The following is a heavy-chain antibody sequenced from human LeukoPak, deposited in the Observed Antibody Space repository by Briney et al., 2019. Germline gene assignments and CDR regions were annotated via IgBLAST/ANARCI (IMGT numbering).Heavy chain of an antibody. J-gene: IGHJ5*02. D-gene: IGHD4-17*01. CDR3: ARGPGDPRGWFDP. CDR1: GFTFSSYA. Sequence: PGRSLRLSCAASGFTFSSYAMHWVRQAPGKGLERVAVISYDGSNKYYADSVKGRFTISRDNSKNTLYLQMNSLRAEDTAVYYCARGPGDPRGWFDPWGQGTLVTVSS. CDR2: ISYDGSNK. V-gene: IGHV3-30*04.